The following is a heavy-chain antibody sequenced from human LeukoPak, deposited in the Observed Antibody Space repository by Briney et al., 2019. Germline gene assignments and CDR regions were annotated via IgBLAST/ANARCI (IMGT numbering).Heavy chain of an antibody. D-gene: IGHD3-16*01. J-gene: IGHJ4*02. Sequence: SVKVSCKTSGGTFSIYVINWVRQAPGQGLEWMGKIVPIFGTPTAAQKFQGRITIATDEFTSTAYMELSGLRSEDTAVYYCAVREGFDQGGFASYFDNWGQGTQVTVSS. CDR1: GGTFSIYV. CDR2: IVPIFGTP. CDR3: AVREGFDQGGFASYFDN. V-gene: IGHV1-69*05.